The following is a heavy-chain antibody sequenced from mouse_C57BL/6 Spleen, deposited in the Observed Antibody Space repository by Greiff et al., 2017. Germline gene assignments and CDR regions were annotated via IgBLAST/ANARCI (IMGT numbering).Heavy chain of an antibody. Sequence: VQLQQSGPGMVKPSPSLSLTCTVTGYSITSGYDWHWIRHFPGNKLEWMGYISYSGSTNYNPSLKSRISITHDTSKNHFFLKLNSVTTEDTATYYCARGEYYFDYWGQGTTLTVSS. V-gene: IGHV3-1*01. CDR2: ISYSGST. J-gene: IGHJ2*01. CDR1: GYSITSGYD. CDR3: ARGEYYFDY.